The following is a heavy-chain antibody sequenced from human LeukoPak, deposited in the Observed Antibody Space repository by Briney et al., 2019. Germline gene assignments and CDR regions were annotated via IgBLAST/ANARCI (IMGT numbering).Heavy chain of an antibody. CDR3: ARALNDAFGI. CDR1: GFTFSDYY. V-gene: IGHV3-11*01. CDR2: ITSSGSSV. Sequence: GGSLRLSCAASGFTFSDYYMGWIRQAPGKGPEWISYITSSGSSVYYPDSVKARFTISRDNAKNSLFLQINSLRAEDTAMFYCARALNDAFGIWGQGTMVTVSS. J-gene: IGHJ3*02.